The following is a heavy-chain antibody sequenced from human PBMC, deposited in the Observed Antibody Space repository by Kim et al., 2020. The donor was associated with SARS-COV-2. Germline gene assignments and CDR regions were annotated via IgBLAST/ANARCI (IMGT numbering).Heavy chain of an antibody. CDR2: IYYSGST. V-gene: IGHV4-59*13. J-gene: IGHJ5*02. D-gene: IGHD2-2*01. CDR1: GDSIRGYY. CDR3: ARGGDCSSTSCNNWFDP. Sequence: SETLSLTCTVSGDSIRGYYWSWIRQPPGKGLEWIGYIYYSGSTNYNPSLKSRVTISVNTSKNQFSLRLSSVTAADTAVYYCARGGDCSSTSCNNWFDPWGQGTLVTVSS.